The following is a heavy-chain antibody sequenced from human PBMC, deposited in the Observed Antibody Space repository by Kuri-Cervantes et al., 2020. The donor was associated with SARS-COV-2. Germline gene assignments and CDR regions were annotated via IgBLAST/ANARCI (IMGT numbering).Heavy chain of an antibody. V-gene: IGHV3-15*01. CDR3: TTPASVAGTDDAFDI. Sequence: GGSLRLSCAASGFTFSDAWMSWVRQAPGKGLEWVGRIKSNAAGGTIDYAAPVKGRFTISRDDSKNTLYLEMNYLKAEDTALYYCTTPASVAGTDDAFDIWGQGTMVTVSS. CDR1: GFTFSDAW. J-gene: IGHJ3*02. CDR2: IKSNAAGGTI. D-gene: IGHD6-19*01.